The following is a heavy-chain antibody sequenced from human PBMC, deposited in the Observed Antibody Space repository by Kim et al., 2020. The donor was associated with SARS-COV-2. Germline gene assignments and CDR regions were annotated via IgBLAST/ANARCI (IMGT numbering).Heavy chain of an antibody. CDR1: GFTFSDYY. J-gene: IGHJ6*03. CDR3: ATTSRRDGDYDGEGLYYYYYYMDV. D-gene: IGHD4-17*01. V-gene: IGHV3-11*01. CDR2: ISSSGSTI. Sequence: GGSLRLSCAASGFTFSDYYMSWIRQAPGKGLEWVSYISSSGSTIYYADSVKGRFTISRDNAKNSLYLQMNSLRAEDTAVYYCATTSRRDGDYDGEGLYYYYYYMDVWGKGTTVTVSS.